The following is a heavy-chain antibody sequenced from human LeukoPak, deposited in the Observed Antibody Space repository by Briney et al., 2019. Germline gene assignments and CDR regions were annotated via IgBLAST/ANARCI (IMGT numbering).Heavy chain of an antibody. Sequence: ASVKVSCKASGYTFISYDINWVRQATGQGLEWMGWMNPNSGNTGYAQKFQGRVTMTRNTSISTAYMELSSLRSEDTAVYYCARGTRGSGSFQYYFDYWGQGTLVTVSS. V-gene: IGHV1-8*01. CDR3: ARGTRGSGSFQYYFDY. J-gene: IGHJ4*02. CDR2: MNPNSGNT. D-gene: IGHD1-26*01. CDR1: GYTFISYD.